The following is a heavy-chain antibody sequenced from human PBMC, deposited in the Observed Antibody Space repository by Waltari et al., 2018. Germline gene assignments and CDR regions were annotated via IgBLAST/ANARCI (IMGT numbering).Heavy chain of an antibody. V-gene: IGHV5-51*01. Sequence: EVQLVQSGAEVKKPGESLKISCKGSGYSFTSYWIGWVRQMPGKGLEWMGIIYPGDSDTRYSPSFQGQVTISADKAISTAYLQWSSLKASDTAMYYCARHSDRGSYYLPLDYWGQGTLVTVSS. CDR2: IYPGDSDT. CDR3: ARHSDRGSYYLPLDY. CDR1: GYSFTSYW. J-gene: IGHJ4*02. D-gene: IGHD1-26*01.